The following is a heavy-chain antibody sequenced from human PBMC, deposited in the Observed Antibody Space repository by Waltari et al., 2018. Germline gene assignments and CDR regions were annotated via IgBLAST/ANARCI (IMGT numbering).Heavy chain of an antibody. V-gene: IGHV4-39*01. Sequence: QLQVQESGPGLVKPSETLSLTCTVSGGAITTTNYDWGWIRQPPGKGLEWIGSIYYNGNTYYNPSLKSRVTISADTSKNQFSLNLNSVTAADTAVYYCASLLTGDWGQGVLVTVSS. D-gene: IGHD3-9*01. CDR2: IYYNGNT. CDR1: GGAITTTNYD. CDR3: ASLLTGD. J-gene: IGHJ4*02.